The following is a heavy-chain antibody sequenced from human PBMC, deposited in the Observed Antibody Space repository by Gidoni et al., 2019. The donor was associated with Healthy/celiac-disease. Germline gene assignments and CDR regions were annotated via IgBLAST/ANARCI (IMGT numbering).Heavy chain of an antibody. CDR2: ISYDGSNK. D-gene: IGHD2-15*01. Sequence: QVQLVESGGGVVQPGRSLRLSCAASGFTFSRYGMHWVRQAPGQELEWVAVISYDGSNKYYADSVKGRFTISRDNSKNTLYLQMNSLRAEDTAVYYCAKEYCSGGSCYDLFDYWGQGTLVTVSS. CDR3: AKEYCSGGSCYDLFDY. J-gene: IGHJ4*02. CDR1: GFTFSRYG. V-gene: IGHV3-30*18.